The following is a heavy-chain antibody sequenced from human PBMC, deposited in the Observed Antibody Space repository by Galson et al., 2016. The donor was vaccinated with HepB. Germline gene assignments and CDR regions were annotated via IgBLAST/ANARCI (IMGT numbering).Heavy chain of an antibody. D-gene: IGHD2-2*01. Sequence: SLRLSCAASGFTFSSYAMSWVRQAPGKGLEWVSSISGDGAPYYVDSMKGRFTISRDNSKDHLYLQMISLRAEDTAVYYCARDRGFSSSTWDWGQGTLVTVSS. J-gene: IGHJ4*02. CDR1: GFTFSSYA. V-gene: IGHV3-23*01. CDR3: ARDRGFSSSTWD. CDR2: ISGDGAP.